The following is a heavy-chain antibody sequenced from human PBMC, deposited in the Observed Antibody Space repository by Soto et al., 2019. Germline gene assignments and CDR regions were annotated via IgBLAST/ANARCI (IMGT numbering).Heavy chain of an antibody. D-gene: IGHD6-13*01. V-gene: IGHV1-2*02. CDR3: ARARVPTIAEGAFDI. J-gene: IGHJ3*02. CDR2: INPNTGGT. Sequence: VASVKVSCKASGYTFTGYYMHWVRQAPGQGLEWMGWINPNTGGTKYAQRFQGRDTMTRDTSVSTAYLGLGRLTYNAMYLYSCARARVPTIAEGAFDIWGQGTMVTVS. CDR1: GYTFTGYY.